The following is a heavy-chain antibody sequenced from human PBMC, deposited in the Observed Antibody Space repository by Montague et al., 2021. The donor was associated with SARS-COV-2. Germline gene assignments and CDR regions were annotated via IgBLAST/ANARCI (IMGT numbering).Heavy chain of an antibody. D-gene: IGHD6-13*01. CDR3: ARDQQLVLGYYYGMDV. J-gene: IGHJ6*02. CDR2: ISSSSSYI. V-gene: IGHV3-21*01. Sequence: SLRLSCAASGFTFSSYRMNWVRQAPGKGLDWVSSISSSSSYIYYADSVQGRFTISRDNAKNSLYLQMNSLRAEDTAVYYCARDQQLVLGYYYGMDVWGQGTTVTVSS. CDR1: GFTFSSYR.